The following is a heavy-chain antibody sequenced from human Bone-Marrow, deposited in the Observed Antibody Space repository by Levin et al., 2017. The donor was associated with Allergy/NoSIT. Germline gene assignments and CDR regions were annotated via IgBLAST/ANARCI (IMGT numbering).Heavy chain of an antibody. Sequence: GGSLRLSCEVSGFNFGAYAMNWVRQPPGKGLEWVSGVSIGHASYYSDSVRGRFITSRDNAKNTVVLQMNSLRVEDTAVYYCAKVADDYRPGGLYYMDVWGKGTSVTVSS. CDR1: GFNFGAYA. CDR2: VSIGHAS. CDR3: AKVADDYRPGGLYYMDV. J-gene: IGHJ6*03. D-gene: IGHD4-11*01. V-gene: IGHV3-23*01.